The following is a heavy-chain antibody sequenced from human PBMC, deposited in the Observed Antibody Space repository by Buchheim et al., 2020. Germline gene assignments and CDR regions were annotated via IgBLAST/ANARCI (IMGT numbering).Heavy chain of an antibody. CDR3: AEAIRASDY. Sequence: EVQLLESGGGLVQPGGSLRLSCAASGFTFSSYAMSWVRQVPGKGLEWVSSISDSGVTTSFADSVKGRFTIPRANSKNTLYLQMNSLRAEDTAVYYCAEAIRASDYWGQGTL. V-gene: IGHV3-23*01. CDR1: GFTFSSYA. D-gene: IGHD3-10*01. CDR2: ISDSGVTT. J-gene: IGHJ4*02.